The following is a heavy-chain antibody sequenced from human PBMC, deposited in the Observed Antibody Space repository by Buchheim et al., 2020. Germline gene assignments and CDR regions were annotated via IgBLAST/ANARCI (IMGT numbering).Heavy chain of an antibody. D-gene: IGHD6-13*01. J-gene: IGHJ5*02. CDR2: IYYSGST. CDR1: GGSISSGDYY. V-gene: IGHV4-30-4*01. CDR3: AREGDAVIAAARMGGFDP. Sequence: QVQLQESGPGLVKPSQTLSLTCTVSGGSISSGDYYWSWIRQPPGKGLEWIGYIYYSGSTYYNPSLKSRVTISVDTYKNQFSLKLSSVTAADTAVYYWAREGDAVIAAARMGGFDPWGQGTL.